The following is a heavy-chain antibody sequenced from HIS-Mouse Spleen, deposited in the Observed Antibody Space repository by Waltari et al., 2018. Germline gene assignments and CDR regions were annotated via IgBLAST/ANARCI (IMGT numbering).Heavy chain of an antibody. J-gene: IGHJ5*02. D-gene: IGHD5-12*01. CDR3: ARERRGPGWFDP. Sequence: EVQLVASGGGLVQPGGSLRLFCAAAGFTVSRYWVSWVRQAQGRGREWVANIKQDGSEKYCVDSVKGRFTISRDNAKNSLYLQMNSLRAEDTAVYYCARERRGPGWFDPWGQGTLVTVSS. CDR2: IKQDGSEK. CDR1: GFTVSRYW. V-gene: IGHV3-7*01.